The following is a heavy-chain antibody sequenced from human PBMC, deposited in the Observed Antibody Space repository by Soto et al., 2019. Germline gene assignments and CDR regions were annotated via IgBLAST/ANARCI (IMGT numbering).Heavy chain of an antibody. CDR2: ISSDGGTT. D-gene: IGHD1-7*01. Sequence: EVQLAESGGGMVQPGGSLRLSCVASGFTFSSYDMHWVRQAPGKGLEYVSSISSDGGTTYYGNSAKGRFTISRDNSKNTLYLQMASLRAEAMAVYYCVRRVSGNYDYWGQGTLVTVSS. CDR1: GFTFSSYD. V-gene: IGHV3-64*01. J-gene: IGHJ4*02. CDR3: VRRVSGNYDY.